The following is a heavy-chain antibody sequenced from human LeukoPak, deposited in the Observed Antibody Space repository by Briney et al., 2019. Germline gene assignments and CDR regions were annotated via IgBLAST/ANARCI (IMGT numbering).Heavy chain of an antibody. V-gene: IGHV1-18*01. CDR2: ISVYNGNT. CDR1: GYTFTSYG. D-gene: IGHD3-10*01. CDR3: ARDHHYYGSGNDY. Sequence: GASVKVSCKASGYTFTSYGISWVRQAPGQGLEWMGWISVYNGNTNYAQKVQGRVTMTTDTSTNTAYMELRSLRSDDTAVYYCARDHHYYGSGNDYWGQGTLVTVSS. J-gene: IGHJ4*02.